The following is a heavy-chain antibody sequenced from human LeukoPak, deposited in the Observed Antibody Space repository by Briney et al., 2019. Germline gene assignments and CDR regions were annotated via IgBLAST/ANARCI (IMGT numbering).Heavy chain of an antibody. CDR1: GGSISSSSYY. J-gene: IGHJ3*02. CDR2: IYYSGST. Sequence: SETLSLTCTVSGGSISSSSYYWGWIRQPPGKGLEWIGSIYYSGSTYYNPSLKSRVTISVDKSKNQFSLKLSSVTAADTAVYYCARGQHCSGGSCYSSAFDIWGQGTMVTVSS. CDR3: ARGQHCSGGSCYSSAFDI. V-gene: IGHV4-39*07. D-gene: IGHD2-15*01.